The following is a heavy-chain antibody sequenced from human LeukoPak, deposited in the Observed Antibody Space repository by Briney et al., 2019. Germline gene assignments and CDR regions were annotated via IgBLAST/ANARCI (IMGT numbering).Heavy chain of an antibody. D-gene: IGHD3-22*01. CDR1: GFTFSSYG. Sequence: HSGGSLRLSCAASGFTFSSYGMHWVRQAPGKGLEWVAVISYDGSNKYYADSVKGRFTISRDNSKDTLYLQMNSLRAEDTAVYYCAKDASLWASSGYPDYWGQGTLVTVSS. J-gene: IGHJ4*02. V-gene: IGHV3-30*18. CDR3: AKDASLWASSGYPDY. CDR2: ISYDGSNK.